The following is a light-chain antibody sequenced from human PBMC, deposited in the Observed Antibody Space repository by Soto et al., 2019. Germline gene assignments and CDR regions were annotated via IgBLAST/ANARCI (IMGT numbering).Light chain of an antibody. CDR3: SSYTNKDTLL. V-gene: IGLV2-14*03. Sequence: QSVLTQPASVSGSPGQSITISCTGTSSDVAGYDHVSWYQQHPGKAPKLIIYDVTVRPSGISRRFSGSKSDNTASLAVSGLQPEDEADYYCSSYTNKDTLLFGGGTKLTVL. CDR2: DVT. J-gene: IGLJ3*02. CDR1: SSDVAGYDH.